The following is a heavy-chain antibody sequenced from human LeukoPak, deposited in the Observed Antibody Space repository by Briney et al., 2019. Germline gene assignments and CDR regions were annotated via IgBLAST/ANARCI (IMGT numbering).Heavy chain of an antibody. J-gene: IGHJ4*02. CDR3: ARDLAWGAFDY. V-gene: IGHV3-48*01. CDR2: ISSLSGTR. CDR1: GCTFSSYS. Sequence: AGSLRLSCAASGCTFSSYSMNWVRQAPGEGLEWVSYISSLSGTRYYADSVKGRFTISRDNAKNSLYQQMDSLRVEDTAVYYCARDLAWGAFDYCGQGTLVTVSS. D-gene: IGHD7-27*01.